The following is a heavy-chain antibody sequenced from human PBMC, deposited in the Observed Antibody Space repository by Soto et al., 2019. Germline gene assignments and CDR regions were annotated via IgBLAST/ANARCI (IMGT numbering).Heavy chain of an antibody. V-gene: IGHV1-3*01. CDR3: ARDRREGWFDP. D-gene: IGHD1-26*01. CDR2: INAGNGNT. CDR1: GYTFTSYA. Sequence: QVQLVQSGAEVKKPGASVKVSCKASGYTFTSYAMHWVRQAPGQRLEWMGWINAGNGNTKYSQKFQGRVTITRDTSASTAYMELSSLRSEDTAVYYFARDRREGWFDPWGQGTLVTVSS. J-gene: IGHJ5*02.